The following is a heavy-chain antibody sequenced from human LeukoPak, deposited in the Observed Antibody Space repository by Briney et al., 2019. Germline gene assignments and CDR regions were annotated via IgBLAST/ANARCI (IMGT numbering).Heavy chain of an antibody. J-gene: IGHJ4*02. Sequence: GGSLRLSCVGSGFTFRSHAMSWVRQAPEKGLEFVSGIYENGGTTYYADSVKGRFSISRDNSKNTLYLQMDSLRGEDTAVYYCAKDFRIGYSAHFDYWGQGALVTVSS. V-gene: IGHV3-23*01. D-gene: IGHD2-21*01. CDR1: GFTFRSHA. CDR3: AKDFRIGYSAHFDY. CDR2: IYENGGTT.